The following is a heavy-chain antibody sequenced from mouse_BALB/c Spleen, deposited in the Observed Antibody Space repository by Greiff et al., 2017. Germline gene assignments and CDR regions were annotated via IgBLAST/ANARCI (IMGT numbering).Heavy chain of an antibody. Sequence: EVKLVESGPGLVKPSQSLSLTCTVTGYSITSDYAWNWIRQFPGNKLEWMGYISYSGSTSYNPSLKSRISITRDTSKNQFFLQLNSVTTEDTATYYCARQLAHFDYWGQGTTLTVSS. D-gene: IGHD4-1*02. J-gene: IGHJ2*01. V-gene: IGHV3-2*02. CDR1: GYSITSDYA. CDR3: ARQLAHFDY. CDR2: ISYSGST.